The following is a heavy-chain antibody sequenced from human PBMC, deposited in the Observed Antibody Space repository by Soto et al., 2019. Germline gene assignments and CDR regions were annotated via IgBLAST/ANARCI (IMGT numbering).Heavy chain of an antibody. CDR1: GYTFSSFD. D-gene: IGHD1-26*01. Sequence: QVQLVQSGAEVKKPGASVKVSCEASGYTFSSFDISWVRQASGQGLEWMGWVNPNSNETDYAQKFQGRVTMTGNTSIRTAYMELSSLRSDDTDVYYCVRSGRRSEIDSWGQGTLVTVSS. J-gene: IGHJ4*02. CDR3: VRSGRRSEIDS. V-gene: IGHV1-8*02. CDR2: VNPNSNET.